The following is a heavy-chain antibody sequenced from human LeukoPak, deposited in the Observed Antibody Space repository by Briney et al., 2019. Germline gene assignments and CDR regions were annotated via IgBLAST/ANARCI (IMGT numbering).Heavy chain of an antibody. CDR3: ARGRPLMAYYYDSSGYPLDY. J-gene: IGHJ4*02. D-gene: IGHD3-22*01. CDR2: IYYSGST. Sequence: PSETLSLTCTVSGVSISSYYWSWIRQPPGKGLEWIGYIYYSGSTNYNTSLKSRVTISVDTSKNQFSLKLSSVTAADTGVYYCARGRPLMAYYYDSSGYPLDYWGQGTLVTVSS. CDR1: GVSISSYY. V-gene: IGHV4-59*01.